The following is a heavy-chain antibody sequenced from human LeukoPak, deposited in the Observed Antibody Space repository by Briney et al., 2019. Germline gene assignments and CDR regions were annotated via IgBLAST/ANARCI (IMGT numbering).Heavy chain of an antibody. CDR2: IHGDGSTT. Sequence: GGSLRLSCAASGFTFSSYSMHWVRQAPGKGLMWVSRIHGDGSTTNYADSVKGRFSISRDNAKNTLYLQMNSLRAEHTAVYYCALPSCGGDCYSGWGQGTLVTVSS. CDR1: GFTFSSYS. D-gene: IGHD2-21*02. J-gene: IGHJ4*02. V-gene: IGHV3-74*01. CDR3: ALPSCGGDCYSG.